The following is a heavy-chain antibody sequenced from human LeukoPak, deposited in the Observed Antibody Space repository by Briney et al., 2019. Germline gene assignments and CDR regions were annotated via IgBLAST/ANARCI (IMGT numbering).Heavy chain of an antibody. CDR2: IRSSSSTI. CDR3: AKATGYLL. D-gene: IGHD1-14*01. CDR1: GFTFSNYS. J-gene: IGHJ4*02. Sequence: PGGSLRLSCEASGFTFSNYSMNWVRQAPGKGLEWVSYIRSSSSTIYYADSVKGRFTISRDNAKNSLYLQMNSLRAEDTAVYYCAKATGYLLWGQGTLVIVSS. V-gene: IGHV3-48*01.